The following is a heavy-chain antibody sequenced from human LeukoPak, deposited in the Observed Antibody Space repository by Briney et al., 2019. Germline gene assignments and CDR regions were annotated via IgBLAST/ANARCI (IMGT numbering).Heavy chain of an antibody. V-gene: IGHV3-74*01. Sequence: GGSLRLSCAASGFAFSSHWMHWVRQAPGKGLVWVSHVKNDGSSTNYADSVRGRFTISRDNAKNTLYLQMNSLRAEDTAVYYCASGNDYWSGYIDYWGQGTLVTVSS. J-gene: IGHJ4*02. D-gene: IGHD3-3*01. CDR1: GFAFSSHW. CDR2: VKNDGSST. CDR3: ASGNDYWSGYIDY.